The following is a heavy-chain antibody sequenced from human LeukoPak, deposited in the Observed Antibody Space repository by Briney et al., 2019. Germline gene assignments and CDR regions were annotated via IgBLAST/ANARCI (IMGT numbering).Heavy chain of an antibody. CDR1: GFTFSRYW. Sequence: GGSLRLSCAASGFTFSRYWMTWVRQAPGKGLEWVANIKQDGNKKNFMDSVKGRFTISRDNAKNSLYLQMNSLRAEDTAVYYCTSDGVGYTFNYWGQGTLVTVSS. CDR2: IKQDGNKK. J-gene: IGHJ4*02. D-gene: IGHD3-3*01. V-gene: IGHV3-7*03. CDR3: TSDGVGYTFNY.